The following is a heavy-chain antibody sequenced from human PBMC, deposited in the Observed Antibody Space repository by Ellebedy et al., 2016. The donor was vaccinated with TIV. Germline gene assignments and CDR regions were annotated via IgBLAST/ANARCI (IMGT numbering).Heavy chain of an antibody. Sequence: SLKISXAASGFTFDDYAMHWVRQAPGKGLEWVSGISWNSGSIGYADSVKGRFTISRDNAKNSLYLQMNSLRAEDTALYYCAKESSRRAFDIWGQGTMVTVSS. V-gene: IGHV3-9*01. J-gene: IGHJ3*02. CDR2: ISWNSGSI. CDR3: AKESSRRAFDI. D-gene: IGHD6-19*01. CDR1: GFTFDDYA.